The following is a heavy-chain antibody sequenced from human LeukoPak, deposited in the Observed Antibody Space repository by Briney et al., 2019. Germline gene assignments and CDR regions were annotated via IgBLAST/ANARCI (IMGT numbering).Heavy chain of an antibody. CDR3: SEHVDFYPANAFDV. J-gene: IGHJ3*01. D-gene: IGHD2-15*01. CDR1: GFAFGSYA. V-gene: IGHV3-23*01. Sequence: PRGSLRLSRAPSGFAFGSYAMGGVSQAPRKGLEWVSAISGSDDSTYYAHSVKGRSTSSPDKSKTTLFLQMNSLRADDTAVYYYSEHVDFYPANAFDVWGQGTMVTVSS. CDR2: ISGSDDST.